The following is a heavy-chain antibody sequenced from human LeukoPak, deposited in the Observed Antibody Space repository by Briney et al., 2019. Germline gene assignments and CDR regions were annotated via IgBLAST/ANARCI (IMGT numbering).Heavy chain of an antibody. V-gene: IGHV3-48*04. CDR3: ARGPYYYYMDV. J-gene: IGHJ6*03. CDR2: ISSSASTI. CDR1: GFILSGNA. Sequence: PGGSLRLSCVGSGFILSGNAMYWVRQAPGKGLEWVSYISSSASTIYYADSVKGRFTISRDNAKSSLYLQMDSLRAEGTAVYYCARGPYYYYMDVWGKGTTVTVSS.